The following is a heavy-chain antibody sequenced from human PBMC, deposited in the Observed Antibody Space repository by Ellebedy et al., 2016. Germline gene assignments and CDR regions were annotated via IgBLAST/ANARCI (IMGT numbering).Heavy chain of an antibody. CDR1: GFTFISYA. Sequence: GGSLRLSCAASGFTFISYAMSWVRQAPGQGLEWVSTISGSGCTTYYADSVKGRFTISRDNSKNTLYLQMNSLRVEDTAIYFCARDTQFRRNSCLDYWGQGTLVTVSS. D-gene: IGHD2-2*01. CDR3: ARDTQFRRNSCLDY. CDR2: ISGSGCTT. J-gene: IGHJ4*02. V-gene: IGHV3-23*01.